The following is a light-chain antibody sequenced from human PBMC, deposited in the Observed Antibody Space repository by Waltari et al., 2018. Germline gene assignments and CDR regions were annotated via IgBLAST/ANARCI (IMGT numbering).Light chain of an antibody. J-gene: IGLJ2*01. Sequence: SYILSQPPSVSVAPGQPARISCGGNSIGSYSVHWYRQHPGQAPILVVYDDGDRPSGIPERLSGSNSGNTATLTISRVEAGDEAAYYCQVWDTSRDHVVFGGGTKLTVL. CDR2: DDG. V-gene: IGLV3-21*02. CDR3: QVWDTSRDHVV. CDR1: SIGSYS.